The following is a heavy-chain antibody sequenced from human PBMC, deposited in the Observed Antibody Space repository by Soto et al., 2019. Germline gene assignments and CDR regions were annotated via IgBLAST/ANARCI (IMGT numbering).Heavy chain of an antibody. CDR3: ARAPGGVVPSSMRITMVRGAPDM. D-gene: IGHD3-10*01. CDR1: GFTFSSYS. CDR2: ISSSSSYI. Sequence: PGGSLRLSCAASGFTFSSYSMNWVRQAPGKGLEWVSSISSSSSYIYYADSVKGRFTISRDNAKNSLYLQMNSLRAEDTAVYYCARAPGGVVPSSMRITMVRGAPDMWGQGTMVTVSS. V-gene: IGHV3-21*01. J-gene: IGHJ3*02.